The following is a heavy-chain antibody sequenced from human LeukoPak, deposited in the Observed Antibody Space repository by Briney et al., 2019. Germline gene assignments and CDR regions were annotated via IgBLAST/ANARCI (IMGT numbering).Heavy chain of an antibody. D-gene: IGHD2-15*01. CDR3: ASGGGCSGGSCYSDFDY. Sequence: GGSLRLSCAASGFTFSSYGMHWVRQAPGKGLEWVAVIWYDGSNKYYADSVKGRFTISRDNSKNTLYLQMNSLRAEDTAVYYCASGGGCSGGSCYSDFDYWGQGILVTVSS. CDR2: IWYDGSNK. J-gene: IGHJ4*02. CDR1: GFTFSSYG. V-gene: IGHV3-33*01.